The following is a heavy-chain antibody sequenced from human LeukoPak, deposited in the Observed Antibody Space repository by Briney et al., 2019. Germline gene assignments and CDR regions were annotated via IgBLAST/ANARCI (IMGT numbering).Heavy chain of an antibody. CDR3: AKAGGAYYYDSSGYYWDY. D-gene: IGHD3-22*01. Sequence: GGSLRLSCAASGFTFSNYAMHWVRQAPGKGLEWVSCISGSGGSTYYADSVKGRFTISRDNSKNTLYLQLNSLRAEDTAVYYCAKAGGAYYYDSSGYYWDYWGQGTLVTVSS. CDR1: GFTFSNYA. J-gene: IGHJ4*02. CDR2: ISGSGGST. V-gene: IGHV3-23*01.